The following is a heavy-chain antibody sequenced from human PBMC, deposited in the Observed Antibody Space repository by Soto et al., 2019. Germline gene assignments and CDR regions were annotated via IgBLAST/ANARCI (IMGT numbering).Heavy chain of an antibody. CDR2: ISLYSDGT. Sequence: ASVKVSCKTSGYTFSKYGITWVRQAPGQPLEWLGWISLYSDGTNYAQKFQGRVSMTTDTSTTTAYMELRSLRSDDTAVYYGARVVPGAEAWFGPWGQGTLGTVSS. D-gene: IGHD2-2*01. CDR3: ARVVPGAEAWFGP. V-gene: IGHV1-18*01. J-gene: IGHJ5*02. CDR1: GYTFSKYG.